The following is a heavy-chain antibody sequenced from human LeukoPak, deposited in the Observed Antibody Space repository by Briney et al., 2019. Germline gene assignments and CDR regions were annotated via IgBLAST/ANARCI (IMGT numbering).Heavy chain of an antibody. CDR1: GFTFSSYA. J-gene: IGHJ4*02. Sequence: GGSLRLSCAASGFTFSSYAMHWVRQAPGKGLEWVAVISYDGSNKYYADSVKGRFTISRDNSKNTLYLQMNSLRAEDTAVYYCARDTAMIGFGSAFDYWGQGTLATVFS. D-gene: IGHD5-18*01. V-gene: IGHV3-30*04. CDR3: ARDTAMIGFGSAFDY. CDR2: ISYDGSNK.